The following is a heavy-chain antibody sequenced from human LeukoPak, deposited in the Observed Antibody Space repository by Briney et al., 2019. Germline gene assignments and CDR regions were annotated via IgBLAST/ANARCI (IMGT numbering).Heavy chain of an antibody. D-gene: IGHD3-3*01. V-gene: IGHV4-61*02. CDR1: GGSISSGSYY. Sequence: PSETLSLTCTVSGGSISSGSYYWSWIRQPAGKGLEWIVRIYTSGSTNYNPSLKSRVTISVDTSKNQSSLKLSSVTAADTAVYYCARENPWMHDFWSGYYQYYFDYWGQGTLVTVSS. J-gene: IGHJ4*02. CDR3: ARENPWMHDFWSGYYQYYFDY. CDR2: IYTSGST.